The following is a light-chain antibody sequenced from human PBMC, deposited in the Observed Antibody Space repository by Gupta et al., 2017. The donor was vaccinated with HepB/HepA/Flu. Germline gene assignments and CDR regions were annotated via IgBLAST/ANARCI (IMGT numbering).Light chain of an antibody. CDR3: GTWDTSLSAWV. CDR1: SSNIGNNY. J-gene: IGLJ3*02. V-gene: IGLV1-51*01. CDR2: DNT. Sequence: QSVLTQPPSVSAAPGQKVTISCSGSSSNIGNNYVSWYQQIPGTAPKPLIFDNTKRPSGIPDRFSGSKSGTSATLDITGPQTGDEADYYCGTWDTSLSAWVFGGGTKVTVL.